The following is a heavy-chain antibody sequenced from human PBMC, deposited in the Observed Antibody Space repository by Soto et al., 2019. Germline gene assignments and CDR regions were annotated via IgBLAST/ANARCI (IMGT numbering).Heavy chain of an antibody. V-gene: IGHV3-7*03. CDR1: GFIFRNSW. J-gene: IGHJ4*02. Sequence: EVQLVESGGGLVQPGGYLRLSCEASGFIFRNSWMAWVSKPPGMGLEWVASINVDGGEIYYVGSVRGRFTVSRDNAKNTLYPQMNSLRAEDTAVYYCERYVGTNTLNYWGQGTWVNVSS. CDR2: INVDGGEI. D-gene: IGHD2-8*01. CDR3: ERYVGTNTLNY.